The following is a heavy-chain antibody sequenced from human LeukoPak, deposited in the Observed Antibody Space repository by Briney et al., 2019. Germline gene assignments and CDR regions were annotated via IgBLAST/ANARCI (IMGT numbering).Heavy chain of an antibody. CDR1: GGTFSSYA. Sequence: ASVKVSCKASGGTFSSYAISWVRQAPGQVLEWMGRIIPIFGIANYAQKFQGRVTITADKSTSTAYMELSSLRSEDTAVYYCARGGSLGNYFDYWGQGTLVTVSS. J-gene: IGHJ4*02. D-gene: IGHD1-26*01. CDR2: IIPIFGIA. V-gene: IGHV1-69*04. CDR3: ARGGSLGNYFDY.